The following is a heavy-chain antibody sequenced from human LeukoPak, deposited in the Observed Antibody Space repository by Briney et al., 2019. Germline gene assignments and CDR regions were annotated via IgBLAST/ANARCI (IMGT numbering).Heavy chain of an antibody. J-gene: IGHJ5*02. CDR2: ISGTGDNT. Sequence: GGSLRLSCVASGFPFSSYWMTWVRQAPGKGLEWVSGISGTGDNTYCADSVKGRFAISRDNSKSTLYLQMNSLRAEDTALYYCAKGPPHNWFDPWGQGTLVTVSS. CDR3: AKGPPHNWFDP. CDR1: GFPFSSYW. V-gene: IGHV3-23*01.